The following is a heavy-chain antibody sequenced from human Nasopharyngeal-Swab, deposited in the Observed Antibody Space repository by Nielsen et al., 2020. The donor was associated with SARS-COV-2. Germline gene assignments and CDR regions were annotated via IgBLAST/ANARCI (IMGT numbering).Heavy chain of an antibody. V-gene: IGHV1-46*01. CDR3: ARDPHYYYYYMDV. Sequence: ASVKVSCKVSGYTLTELSMHWVRQAPGQGLEWMGIINPSGGSTSYAQKFQGRVTMTRDTSTSTVYMELSSLRSEDTAVYYCARDPHYYYYYMDVWGKGTTVTVSS. CDR1: GYTLTELS. CDR2: INPSGGST. J-gene: IGHJ6*03.